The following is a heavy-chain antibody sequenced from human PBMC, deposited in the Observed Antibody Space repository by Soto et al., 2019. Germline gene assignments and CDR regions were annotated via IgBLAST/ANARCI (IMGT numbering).Heavy chain of an antibody. V-gene: IGHV2-5*01. CDR3: ARGLATLPVFAFDV. J-gene: IGHJ3*01. Sequence: SGPTLVNPTPTLTLTCSFSGFSFSTSGVGVGWVRQPPGKALGWLALIYWSGDEHYRPSLRSRLTITKDTSKNQVVLIMTNMDPVDTATYYCARGLATLPVFAFDVWGQGTTVTVSS. CDR2: IYWSGDE. D-gene: IGHD6-6*01. CDR1: GFSFSTSGVG.